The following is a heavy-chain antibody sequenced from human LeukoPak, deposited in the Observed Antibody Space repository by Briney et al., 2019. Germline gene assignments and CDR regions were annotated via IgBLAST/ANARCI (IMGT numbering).Heavy chain of an antibody. V-gene: IGHV3-11*01. D-gene: IGHD3-16*01. CDR2: ISSSGSTI. Sequence: GGSLRLSCAASGFTFSDYYMSWIRQAPGKGLEWVSYISSSGSTIYYADSVKGRFTISRDNAKNSLYLQMNSLRAEDTAVYYCARDLVDDYVWGSYCYWGQGTLVTVSS. J-gene: IGHJ4*02. CDR1: GFTFSDYY. CDR3: ARDLVDDYVWGSYCY.